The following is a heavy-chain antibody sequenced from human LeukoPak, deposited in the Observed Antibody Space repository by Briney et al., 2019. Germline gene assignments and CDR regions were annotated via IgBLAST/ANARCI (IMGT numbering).Heavy chain of an antibody. Sequence: RASVKVSCKASGYTFTGYYMHWVRQAPGQGLEWMGWINPNSGGTNYAQKFQGRVTMTRDTSISTAYMELSRLRSDDTAVYYCAREPGVSSEHFDYWGQGTLVTVSS. J-gene: IGHJ4*02. CDR2: INPNSGGT. D-gene: IGHD2-8*01. CDR3: AREPGVSSEHFDY. CDR1: GYTFTGYY. V-gene: IGHV1-2*02.